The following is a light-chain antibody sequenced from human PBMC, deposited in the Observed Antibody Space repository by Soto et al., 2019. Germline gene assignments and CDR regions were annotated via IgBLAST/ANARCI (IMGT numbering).Light chain of an antibody. CDR2: GAS. CDR1: QSVGSSY. J-gene: IGKJ2*01. CDR3: QQYGSSPPYT. Sequence: EIVLTQSPGTLSLSPGERATLSCRASQSVGSSYLAWYQQKPGQAPRLLIYGASSRATGIPDKFSGSGSGTDVTLTSSRLEPEDFAVYYCQQYGSSPPYTFGQGTKLEIK. V-gene: IGKV3-20*01.